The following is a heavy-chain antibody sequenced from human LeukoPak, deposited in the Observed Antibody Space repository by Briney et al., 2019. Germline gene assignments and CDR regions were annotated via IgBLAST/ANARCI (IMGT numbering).Heavy chain of an antibody. V-gene: IGHV4-61*01. J-gene: IGHJ3*02. D-gene: IGHD6-13*01. CDR1: GGSVSSGSYC. CDR2: IYYSGSP. Sequence: SETLSLTCTVSGGSVSSGSYCWSWIRQPPGKGLEWIGYIYYSGSPNYNPSLKSRVTISVDTSKNQFSLKLSSVTAADTAVYYCARAWEQQLVQGALDIWGQGTLVTVSS. CDR3: ARAWEQQLVQGALDI.